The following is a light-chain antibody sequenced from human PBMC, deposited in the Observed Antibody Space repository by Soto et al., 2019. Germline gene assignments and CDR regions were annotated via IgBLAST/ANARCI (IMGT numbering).Light chain of an antibody. CDR3: QQLNTDTA. J-gene: IGKJ4*01. CDR1: QGIGSY. CDR2: GAS. Sequence: DFPLTQSPSFLSASVGDRVTITCRASQGIGSYLGWYQQAPGKAPKLLIYGASTLQSGVPSRFSGSGSGTEFTLTISSLQPEDVATYYCQQLNTDTAFGGGTKVEI. V-gene: IGKV1-9*01.